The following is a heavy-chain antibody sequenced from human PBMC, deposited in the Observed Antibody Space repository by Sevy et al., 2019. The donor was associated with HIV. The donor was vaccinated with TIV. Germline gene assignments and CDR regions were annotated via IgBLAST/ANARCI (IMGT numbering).Heavy chain of an antibody. CDR2: VYYTGGT. J-gene: IGHJ3*02. CDR3: ARRNDFDI. CDR1: GGSINSDH. V-gene: IGHV4-59*08. Sequence: SETLSLTCTVSGGSINSDHWNWIRQPPGKGLECIGYVYYTGGTNYNPSLKNRVTIPVDRTKNQFSLKLTSVTAADTAVYYCARRNDFDIWGQGTMVTVSS.